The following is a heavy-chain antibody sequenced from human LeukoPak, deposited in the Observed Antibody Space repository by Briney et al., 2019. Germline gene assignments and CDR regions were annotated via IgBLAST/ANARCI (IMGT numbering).Heavy chain of an antibody. J-gene: IGHJ4*02. CDR3: ARDPSTETSSY. Sequence: PSETLSLTCTVSGYSISSGYYWGWIRQPPGKGLEWIGSIYHSGSTYYNPSLKSRVTISVDTSKNQFSLKLSSVTAADTAVYYCARDPSTETSSYWGQGTLVTVSS. D-gene: IGHD2-2*01. CDR2: IYHSGST. V-gene: IGHV4-38-2*02. CDR1: GYSISSGYY.